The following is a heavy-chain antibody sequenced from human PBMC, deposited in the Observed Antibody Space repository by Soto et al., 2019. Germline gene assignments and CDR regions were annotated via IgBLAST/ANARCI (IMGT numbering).Heavy chain of an antibody. J-gene: IGHJ6*02. D-gene: IGHD6-6*01. Sequence: SWIRQPAGKGLEWIGRIYTNGSTNYNPSLKSRVTMSVDTSKNQFSLKLSSVTAADTAVYYCACYIAARYYHYGMYFWGQGSKVPVSS. CDR3: ACYIAARYYHYGMYF. V-gene: IGHV4-4*07. CDR2: IYTNGST.